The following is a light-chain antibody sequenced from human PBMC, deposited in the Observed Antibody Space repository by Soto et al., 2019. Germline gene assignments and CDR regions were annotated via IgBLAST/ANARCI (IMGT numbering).Light chain of an antibody. Sequence: DIQMTQSPSSLSASVEDRVIITCRASQSISNHLNWYQQKPGKAPKLLIFAASSLQSGVPSRFSGSGSGTDFTLTITSLQSEDFATYYCQQARSFPVTFGQGTRLEIK. V-gene: IGKV1-39*01. J-gene: IGKJ5*01. CDR1: QSISNH. CDR2: AAS. CDR3: QQARSFPVT.